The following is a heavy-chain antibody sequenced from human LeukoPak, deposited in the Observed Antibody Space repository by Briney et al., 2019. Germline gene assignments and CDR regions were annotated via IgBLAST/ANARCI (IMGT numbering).Heavy chain of an antibody. Sequence: GGSLRLSCAASGFTFGDYAMHWVRQAPGKGLEWVSGINCNSNSIGYADSVKGRFTISRDHAKNSLYLQMDSLRPEDTALYYCVKDRGLRNQWLQVTYDSWGQGTLVTVSS. CDR1: GFTFGDYA. CDR3: VKDRGLRNQWLQVTYDS. D-gene: IGHD5-24*01. CDR2: INCNSNSI. J-gene: IGHJ4*02. V-gene: IGHV3-9*01.